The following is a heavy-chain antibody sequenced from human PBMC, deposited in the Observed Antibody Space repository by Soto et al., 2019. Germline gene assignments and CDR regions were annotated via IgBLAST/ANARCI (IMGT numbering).Heavy chain of an antibody. V-gene: IGHV3-30*03. D-gene: IGHD6-13*01. J-gene: IGHJ4*02. CDR3: ARAGQLVLPPLSY. Sequence: PGGSLRLSCAASGFTFSSYGMHWVRQAPGKGLEWVAVISYDGSNKYYADSVKGRFTISRDNSKNTLYLQMNSLRAEDTAVYYCARAGQLVLPPLSYWGQGTLVTVSS. CDR1: GFTFSSYG. CDR2: ISYDGSNK.